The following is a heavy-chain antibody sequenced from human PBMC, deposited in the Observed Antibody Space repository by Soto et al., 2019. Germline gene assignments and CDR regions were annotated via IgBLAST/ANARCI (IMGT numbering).Heavy chain of an antibody. Sequence: GASVKVSCKASGYTFTSYDMTWVRQAPGQGLEWMGWISAYNGNTKYAQKLQGRVTMTTDTSTSTAYMELRSLRSDDTAVYYCAKLGDGFDYWGQGTLVTVSS. CDR1: GYTFTSYD. J-gene: IGHJ4*02. CDR2: ISAYNGNT. CDR3: AKLGDGFDY. V-gene: IGHV1-18*01. D-gene: IGHD3-16*01.